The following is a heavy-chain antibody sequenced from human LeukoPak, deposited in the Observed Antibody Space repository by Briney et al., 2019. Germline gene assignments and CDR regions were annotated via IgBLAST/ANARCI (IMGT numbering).Heavy chain of an antibody. CDR3: ARGGGSSS. D-gene: IGHD6-25*01. CDR1: GFSFSNFW. CDR2: IKPDGSAT. Sequence: HGGSLRLSCAAPGFSFSNFWMSWVRQAPGKGLEWVANIKPDGSATNYVDSVKGRFTISRDNAKNSLDLQMNSLRAEDTAVYYCARGGGSSSWGQGTLVTVSS. J-gene: IGHJ5*02. V-gene: IGHV3-7*01.